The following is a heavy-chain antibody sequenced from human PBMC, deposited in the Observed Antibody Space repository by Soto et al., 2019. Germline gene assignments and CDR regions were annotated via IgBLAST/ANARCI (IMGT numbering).Heavy chain of an antibody. J-gene: IGHJ6*02. D-gene: IGHD6-13*01. CDR1: GYTFTRYD. Sequence: QVQLVQSGAEVKKPGASVKVSCKASGYTFTRYDINWVRQATGQGLEWMGWMNPNSGNTGYAQKFQGRVTMTRNTSISTAYMELSSLRSEDTAVYYCARGASSWYWYYYGMDVWGQGTTVTVSS. V-gene: IGHV1-8*01. CDR2: MNPNSGNT. CDR3: ARGASSWYWYYYGMDV.